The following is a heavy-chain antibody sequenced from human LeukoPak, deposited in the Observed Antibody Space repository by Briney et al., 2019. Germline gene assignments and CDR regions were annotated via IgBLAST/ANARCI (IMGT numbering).Heavy chain of an antibody. CDR3: TTSPQWLEN. D-gene: IGHD6-19*01. CDR1: GFSFSHAW. Sequence: GGSLRLSCAASGFSFSHAWMTWVRQAPGKGLEWIGRIQSETDGGTTDYAAPVKGRFTISRDDSKNMLYLQMNSLKNEDTAVYYCTTSPQWLENWGQGTLVTVSP. V-gene: IGHV3-15*01. J-gene: IGHJ4*02. CDR2: IQSETDGGTT.